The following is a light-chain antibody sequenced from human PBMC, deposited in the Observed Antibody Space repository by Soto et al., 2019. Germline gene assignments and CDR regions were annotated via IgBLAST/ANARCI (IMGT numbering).Light chain of an antibody. CDR3: MQALQTPYI. V-gene: IGKV2-28*01. CDR2: LGS. Sequence: DIVMTQSPLSLPVTPGEPASISCRSSQSLLHSNGYNFLDWYLQKPGQSPQLLIYLGSNRASGVPDRFSGSGSGTDFTLRISTVEAEDVGIYYCMQALQTPYIFGQGTKLEIK. CDR1: QSLLHSNGYNF. J-gene: IGKJ2*01.